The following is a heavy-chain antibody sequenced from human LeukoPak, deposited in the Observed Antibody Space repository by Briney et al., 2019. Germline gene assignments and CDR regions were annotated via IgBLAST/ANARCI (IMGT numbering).Heavy chain of an antibody. J-gene: IGHJ3*02. CDR1: GGSISSYY. V-gene: IGHV4-59*08. CDR2: IYYSGST. CDR3: ARQKAGYYGSGSYFAAFDI. D-gene: IGHD3-10*01. Sequence: SETLSLTCTVSGGSISSYYWSWIRQPPGKGLEWIGYIYYSGSTNYNPSLKSRVTISVDTSKNQFSLKLSSVTAADTAVYYCARQKAGYYGSGSYFAAFDIWGQGTMVTVSS.